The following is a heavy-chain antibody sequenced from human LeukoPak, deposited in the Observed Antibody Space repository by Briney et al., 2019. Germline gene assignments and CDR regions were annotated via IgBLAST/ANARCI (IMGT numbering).Heavy chain of an antibody. CDR1: GGSISSSSYY. CDR2: IYYSGST. CDR3: ARDHEGATPWAFDI. J-gene: IGHJ3*02. V-gene: IGHV4-39*02. Sequence: SETLSLTCTVSGGSISSSSYYWGWIRQPPGKGLEWIGSIYYSGSTYYNPSLKSRVTISVDTSKNQFSLKLSSVTAADTAVYYCARDHEGATPWAFDIWGQGTMVTVSS. D-gene: IGHD1-26*01.